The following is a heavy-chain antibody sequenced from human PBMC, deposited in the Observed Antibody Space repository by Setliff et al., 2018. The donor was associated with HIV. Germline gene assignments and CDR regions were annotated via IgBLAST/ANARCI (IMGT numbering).Heavy chain of an antibody. V-gene: IGHV1-69*05. CDR2: IVPIFGPA. CDR3: ARGFEVESSGWFDP. Sequence: SVKVSCKASGGTVSSYAINWVRQAPGQGLEWMGGIVPIFGPANYAQKFQDRVTITTDESTSTAYMKLSSLKSEDTAVYYCARGFEVESSGWFDPWGQGTLVTVSS. D-gene: IGHD3-9*01. CDR1: GGTVSSYA. J-gene: IGHJ5*02.